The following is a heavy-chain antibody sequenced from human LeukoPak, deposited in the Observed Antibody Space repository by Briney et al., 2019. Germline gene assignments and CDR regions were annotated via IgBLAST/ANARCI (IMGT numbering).Heavy chain of an antibody. CDR2: ISGSGGST. Sequence: GGSLRLSCAASGFTFSSYAMSWVRQAPGKGLEWVSAISGSGGSTYYADSVKGRLTISRDNSKNTLYLQMNSLRAEDTAVYYCAKPIASRRAFDIWGQGTMVTVSS. CDR1: GFTFSSYA. V-gene: IGHV3-23*01. CDR3: AKPIASRRAFDI. D-gene: IGHD1-26*01. J-gene: IGHJ3*02.